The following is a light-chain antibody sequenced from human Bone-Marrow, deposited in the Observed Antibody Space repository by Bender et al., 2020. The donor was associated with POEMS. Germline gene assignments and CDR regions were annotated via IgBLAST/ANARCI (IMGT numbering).Light chain of an antibody. Sequence: QSALTQPASVSGSPGQSITISCTGTSSDIGSYNHVSWYQQHPGKAPKLMIYDVSRRPSGVSSRFSGSRSGNTASLTITGLQGDDEADYYCSAYTSTTTLFGGGTKVTVL. CDR1: SSDIGSYNH. CDR2: DVS. CDR3: SAYTSTTTL. J-gene: IGLJ2*01. V-gene: IGLV2-14*03.